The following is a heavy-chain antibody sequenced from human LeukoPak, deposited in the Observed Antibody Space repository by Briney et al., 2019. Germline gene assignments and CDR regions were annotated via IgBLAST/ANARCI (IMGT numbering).Heavy chain of an antibody. CDR2: IYTSGST. J-gene: IGHJ6*03. CDR1: GGSISSGSYY. CDR3: ARAKSVCSSTSCAYYYYYYMDV. Sequence: KPSQTLSLTCTVSGGSISSGSYYWSWIRQPAGKGLEWIGRIYTSGSTNYNPSLKSRVTISVDTSKNQFSLKLSSVTAADTAVYYCARAKSVCSSTSCAYYYYYYMDVWGKGTTVTVSS. V-gene: IGHV4-61*02. D-gene: IGHD2-2*01.